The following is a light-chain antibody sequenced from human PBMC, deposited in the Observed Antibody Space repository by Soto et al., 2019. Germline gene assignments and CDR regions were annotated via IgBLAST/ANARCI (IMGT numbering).Light chain of an antibody. V-gene: IGKV3-15*01. J-gene: IGKJ5*01. CDR1: QSVSDK. Sequence: EVLMTQSPDTLYVSPGGRVTLSCRASQSVSDKLAWYQQKPGQGPRLLVYRASTRTLGIPARFSGSESGTEFTLTISSLQSEDFAIYYCQQYNTWPITFGQGTRLEIK. CDR3: QQYNTWPIT. CDR2: RAS.